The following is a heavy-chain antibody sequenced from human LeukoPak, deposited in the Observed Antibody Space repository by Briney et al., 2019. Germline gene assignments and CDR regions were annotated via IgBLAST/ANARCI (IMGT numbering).Heavy chain of an antibody. CDR1: GESFDGFY. Sequence: PSETLSLTCAVYGESFDGFYWNWIRQPPGKGLEWIGEINYSGMSDYNLALKSRVAISADSSKRQFSLDLTSVTAADTAVYYCAIRLATSRLATATTWFDPWGQGTLVSVSS. CDR3: AIRLATSRLATATTWFDP. D-gene: IGHD3-9*01. J-gene: IGHJ5*02. V-gene: IGHV4-34*01. CDR2: INYSGMS.